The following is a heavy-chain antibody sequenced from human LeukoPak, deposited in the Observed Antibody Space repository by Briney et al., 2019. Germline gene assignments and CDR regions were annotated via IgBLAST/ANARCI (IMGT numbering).Heavy chain of an antibody. Sequence: ASVKVSCKASGYTFTGYYMHWVRQAPGQGLEWMGWINPNSGGTNYAQKFQGRVTMTRDTSISTAYMELSRLRSDDTAVYYCARTVSYSSSWFDYWGQGTLVTVSS. CDR2: INPNSGGT. V-gene: IGHV1-2*02. D-gene: IGHD6-13*01. CDR1: GYTFTGYY. J-gene: IGHJ4*02. CDR3: ARTVSYSSSWFDY.